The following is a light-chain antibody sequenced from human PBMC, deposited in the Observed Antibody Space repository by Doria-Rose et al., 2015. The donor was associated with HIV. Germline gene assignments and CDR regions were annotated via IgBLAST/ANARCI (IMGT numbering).Light chain of an antibody. J-gene: IGKJ5*01. V-gene: IGKV1-13*02. CDR3: QQFYTFPHT. CDR1: QDIYTS. CDR2: DAS. Sequence: ALQITQSPSSLSASEGDRVTITCRASQDIYTSLAWYQQKPGTAPKLLIFDASSLESGVPSRISGSGSGTDFTLTISSLQPEDFATFYCQQFYTFPHTFGQGTRLEIK.